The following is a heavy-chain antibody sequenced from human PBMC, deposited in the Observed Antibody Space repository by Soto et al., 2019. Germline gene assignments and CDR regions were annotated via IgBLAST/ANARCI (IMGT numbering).Heavy chain of an antibody. V-gene: IGHV1-18*01. D-gene: IGHD3-22*01. J-gene: IGHJ4*02. Sequence: QVQLVQSGAEVKKPGASVKVSCKASGYTFITYGVSWVRQAPGQGLDWLGWISTYNGNTRYAERLQGRVTMTTDTTTNTAYRELRKLRSDDTAVYYCARVPTDYYDNSAHYFVDYWGQGTLGTVSS. CDR2: ISTYNGNT. CDR3: ARVPTDYYDNSAHYFVDY. CDR1: GYTFITYG.